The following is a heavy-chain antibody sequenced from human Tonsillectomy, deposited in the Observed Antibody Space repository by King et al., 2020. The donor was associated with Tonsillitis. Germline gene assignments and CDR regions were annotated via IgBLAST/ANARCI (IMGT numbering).Heavy chain of an antibody. Sequence: VQLVESGGGVVQPGRSLGLSCAASGFTFTNYGMHWVRQAPGKGLEWVAIIWYDGSNKYYGDSVKGRFTLSRDNSKNTVYLQMSSLRAEDTAVYYCARTSDTAAPADYWGQGTLVTVSS. V-gene: IGHV3-33*01. CDR3: ARTSDTAAPADY. CDR2: IWYDGSNK. D-gene: IGHD5-18*01. CDR1: GFTFTNYG. J-gene: IGHJ4*02.